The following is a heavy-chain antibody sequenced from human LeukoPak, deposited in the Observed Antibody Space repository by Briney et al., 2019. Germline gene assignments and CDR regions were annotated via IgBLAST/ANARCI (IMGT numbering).Heavy chain of an antibody. CDR2: IHHSGST. CDR3: ATTDYYRSDY. V-gene: IGHV4-4*02. Sequence: SETLSLTCAVSGGSITSCDWWAWVRPPPGRGLEWIGEIHHSGSTNYNPSSPSLKSRVTISVDKSKNQFSLKLSSVTAADTAVYYCATTDYYRSDYWGQGTLVTVSS. CDR1: GGSITSCDW. D-gene: IGHD3-9*01. J-gene: IGHJ4*02.